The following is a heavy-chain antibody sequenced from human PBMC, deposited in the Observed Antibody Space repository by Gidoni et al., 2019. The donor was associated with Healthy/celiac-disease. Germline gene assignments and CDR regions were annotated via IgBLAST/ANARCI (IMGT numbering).Heavy chain of an antibody. J-gene: IGHJ5*02. D-gene: IGHD6-13*01. CDR1: GDTFSSYA. Sequence: KKPGSSVKVSCKASGDTFSSYAISWVRQAPGQGLEWMGGIIPIFGTANYAQKFQGRVTITADESTSTAYMELSSLRSEDTAVYYCARDRSAGKDLGWFDPWGQGTLVTVSS. V-gene: IGHV1-69*01. CDR3: ARDRSAGKDLGWFDP. CDR2: IIPIFGTA.